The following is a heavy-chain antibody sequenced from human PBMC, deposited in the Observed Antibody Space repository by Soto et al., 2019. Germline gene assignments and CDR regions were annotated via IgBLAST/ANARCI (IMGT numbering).Heavy chain of an antibody. J-gene: IGHJ4*02. CDR3: AREPLGSSWYQRYFDY. D-gene: IGHD6-13*01. Sequence: SLRLSCAASGFTFSSYGMHWVRQAPGKGLEWVAVIWYDGSNKYYADSVKGRFTISRDNSKNTLYLQMNSLRAEDTAVYYCAREPLGSSWYQRYFDYWGQGTLVTVSS. CDR1: GFTFSSYG. CDR2: IWYDGSNK. V-gene: IGHV3-33*01.